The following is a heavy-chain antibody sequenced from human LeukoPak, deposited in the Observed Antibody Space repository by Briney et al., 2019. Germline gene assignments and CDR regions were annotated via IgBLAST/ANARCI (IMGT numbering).Heavy chain of an antibody. CDR2: ISSSSNYI. J-gene: IGHJ4*02. Sequence: PGGSLRLSCAASGFTFSSQTMTWVRQAPGKGLEWVTSISSSSNYIYYAYSVKGRFTSSRDNAKNSLYLQMNSLRAEDTAVYYCARDLRELPLWGQGTLVTVSS. V-gene: IGHV3-21*01. D-gene: IGHD1-26*01. CDR3: ARDLRELPL. CDR1: GFTFSSQT.